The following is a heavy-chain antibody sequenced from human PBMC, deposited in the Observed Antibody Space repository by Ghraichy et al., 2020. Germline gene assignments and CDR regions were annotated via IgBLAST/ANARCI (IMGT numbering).Heavy chain of an antibody. V-gene: IGHV3-53*01. CDR1: GFTVSSNY. Sequence: GGSLRLSCAASGFTVSSNYMSWVHQAPGKGLEWVSVIYSGGRTYYADSVKGRFTISRDNSRNTLYLQMNSLRAEDTAVYYCARDLPLYFWGQGTLVTVSS. CDR2: IYSGGRT. J-gene: IGHJ4*02. CDR3: ARDLPLYF.